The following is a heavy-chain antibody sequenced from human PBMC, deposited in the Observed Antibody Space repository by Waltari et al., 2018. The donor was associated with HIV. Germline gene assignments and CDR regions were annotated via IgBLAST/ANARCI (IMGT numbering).Heavy chain of an antibody. J-gene: IGHJ4*02. CDR2: IKSSGSRT. CDR3: ASLYNYVWGRPPPFDY. V-gene: IGHV3-74*01. Sequence: EVQLVESGGGLVQPGGSLRLSCAASGFTFSSYWMHWVRQAPGKGLVLVSRIKSSGSRTNYADSVKGRFTISRDNAKNTVYLQMNSLRAEDKALYYCASLYNYVWGRPPPFDYRGQGTLVTVSS. CDR1: GFTFSSYW. D-gene: IGHD3-16*01.